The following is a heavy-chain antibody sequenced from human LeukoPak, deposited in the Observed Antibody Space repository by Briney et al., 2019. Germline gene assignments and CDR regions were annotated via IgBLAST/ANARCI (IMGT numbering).Heavy chain of an antibody. CDR3: ARGNWNYASFWFDP. CDR1: SGSFSGYY. CDR2: IDRSGST. D-gene: IGHD1-7*01. V-gene: IGHV4-34*01. J-gene: IGHJ5*02. Sequence: PSETLSLTCVVYSGSFSGYYWSWIRQPPGKGLEWIGEIDRSGSTTYNPSLKSRVNVLLDTSKNQFSLKLSSVTAADTAVYYCARGNWNYASFWFDPWGQGTLVTVSS.